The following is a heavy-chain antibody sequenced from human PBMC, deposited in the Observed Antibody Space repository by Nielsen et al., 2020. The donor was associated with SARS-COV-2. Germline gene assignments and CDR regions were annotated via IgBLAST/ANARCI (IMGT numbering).Heavy chain of an antibody. CDR1: GFTFDDYA. Sequence: LKISCAASGFTFDDYAMHWVRQAPGKGLEWVSGISWNSGSIGYADSVKGRFTISRDNAKNSLYLQMNSLRAEDTALYYCATLGGGYYYYYGMNVWGQGTTVTVSS. CDR3: ATLGGGYYYYYGMNV. CDR2: ISWNSGSI. V-gene: IGHV3-9*01. J-gene: IGHJ6*02. D-gene: IGHD2-15*01.